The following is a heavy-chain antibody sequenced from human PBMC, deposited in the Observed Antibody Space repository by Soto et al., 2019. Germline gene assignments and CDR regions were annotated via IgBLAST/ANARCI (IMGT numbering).Heavy chain of an antibody. CDR3: ARESEDLTSNFDY. V-gene: IGHV3-21*06. CDR1: GFTFTRYS. CDR2: ISSTTNYI. J-gene: IGHJ4*02. Sequence: GGSLRLSCAASGFTFTRYSMNWVRQAPGKGLEWVSSISSTTNYIYYVDSMKGRFTIPRDNAKNSLYLEMNSLRAEDTAVYYCARESEDLTSNFDYWGQGTLVTVSS.